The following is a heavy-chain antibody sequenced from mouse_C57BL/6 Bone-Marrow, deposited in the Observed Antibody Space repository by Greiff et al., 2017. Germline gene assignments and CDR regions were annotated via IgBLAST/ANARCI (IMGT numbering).Heavy chain of an antibody. Sequence: EVMLVESGGGLVQSGRSLRLSCATSGFTFSDFYMEWVRQAPGKGLEWIAASRNKANDYTTEYSASVKGRFIVSRDTSQSILYLQMNALRAEDTAIYYCARDADYAPHYYAMDYWGQGTSVTVSS. V-gene: IGHV7-1*01. CDR3: ARDADYAPHYYAMDY. J-gene: IGHJ4*01. CDR1: GFTFSDFY. CDR2: SRNKANDYTT. D-gene: IGHD1-1*02.